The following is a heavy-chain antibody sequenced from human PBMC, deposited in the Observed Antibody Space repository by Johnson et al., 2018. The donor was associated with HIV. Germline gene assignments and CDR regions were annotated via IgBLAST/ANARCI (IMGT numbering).Heavy chain of an antibody. CDR1: GFTFSSHA. V-gene: IGHV3-15*01. Sequence: VQLMESGGGLVQPGGSLRLSCAASGFTFSSHAMHWVRQAPGNGLEWVGRIKSNTDGGTTDYAAPVKGRFTIYSDDSKNTLNLQMNSLKTEDTAVYYCADFWSRIWGQGTMVTVSS. CDR3: ADFWSRI. D-gene: IGHD3-3*01. J-gene: IGHJ3*02. CDR2: IKSNTDGGTT.